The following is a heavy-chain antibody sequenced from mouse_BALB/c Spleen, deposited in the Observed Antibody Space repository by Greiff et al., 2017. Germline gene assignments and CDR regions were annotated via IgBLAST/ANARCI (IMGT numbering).Heavy chain of an antibody. Sequence: EVKVEESGGGLVKPGGSLKLSCAASGFTFSDYYMYWVRQTPEKRLEWVATISDGGSYTYYPDSVKGRFTISRDNAKNNLYLQMSSLKSEDTAMYYCARDLYGNALLDYWGQGTLVTVSA. V-gene: IGHV5-4*02. CDR3: ARDLYGNALLDY. CDR1: GFTFSDYY. CDR2: ISDGGSYT. J-gene: IGHJ3*01. D-gene: IGHD2-1*01.